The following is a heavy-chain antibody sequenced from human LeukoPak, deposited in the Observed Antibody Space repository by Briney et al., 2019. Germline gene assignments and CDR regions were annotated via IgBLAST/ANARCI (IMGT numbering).Heavy chain of an antibody. CDR1: GGSFSGYY. J-gene: IGHJ4*02. Sequence: SETLSLTCAVYGGSFSGYYWSWIRQPPGKGLEWIGEINHSGSTNYNPSLKSRVTISVDTSKNQFSLKLSSVTAADTAVYYCARAHMVRGRTAADYWGQGTLVTVSS. D-gene: IGHD3-10*01. CDR2: INHSGST. V-gene: IGHV4-34*01. CDR3: ARAHMVRGRTAADY.